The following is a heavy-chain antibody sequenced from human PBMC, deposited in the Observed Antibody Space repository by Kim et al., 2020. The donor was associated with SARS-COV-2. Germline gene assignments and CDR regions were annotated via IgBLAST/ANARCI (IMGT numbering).Heavy chain of an antibody. Sequence: ASVKVSCKASGYTFTGYYMHWVRQAPGQGLEWMGRINPNSGGTNYAQKFQGRVTMTRDTSISTAYMELSRLRSDDTAVYYCARDRDSWFNQGDGSSSWEFDYWGQGTLVTVSS. CDR1: GYTFTGYY. CDR2: INPNSGGT. J-gene: IGHJ4*02. V-gene: IGHV1-2*06. CDR3: ARDRDSWFNQGDGSSSWEFDY. D-gene: IGHD6-13*01.